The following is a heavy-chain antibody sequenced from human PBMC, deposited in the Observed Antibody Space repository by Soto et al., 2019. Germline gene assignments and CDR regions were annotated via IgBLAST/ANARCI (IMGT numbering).Heavy chain of an antibody. CDR1: GGTFSHNA. V-gene: IGHV1-69*13. CDR3: VREWGYDSSDYYYAY. D-gene: IGHD3-22*01. Sequence: SVKVSCKASGGTFSHNAISWVRQAPGQGLEWMGGIIPIFGTANYAQKFKGRVTIAADESTTTAYMELSSLRSEDTAVYYCVREWGYDSSDYYYAYWGQGTMVTVYS. J-gene: IGHJ4*02. CDR2: IIPIFGTA.